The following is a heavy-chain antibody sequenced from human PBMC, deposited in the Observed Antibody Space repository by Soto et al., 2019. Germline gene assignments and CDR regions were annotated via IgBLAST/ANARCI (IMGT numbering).Heavy chain of an antibody. D-gene: IGHD6-13*01. J-gene: IGHJ3*01. CDR3: AKYQDSHRWYGDAFDF. CDR1: GFTFSNYA. CDR2: ITAGGASM. V-gene: IGHV3-23*01. Sequence: GGSLRLSCAASGFTFSNYAMGWVRQAPGKGLEWVSGITAGGASMYYAESVKGRFLIPRDNSKNTVYLQMNSLRAEDTAKYYCAKYQDSHRWYGDAFDFWGQGTMVTVSS.